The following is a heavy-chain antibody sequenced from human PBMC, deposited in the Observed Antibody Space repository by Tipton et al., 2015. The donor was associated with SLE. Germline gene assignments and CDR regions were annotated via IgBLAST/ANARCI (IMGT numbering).Heavy chain of an antibody. CDR1: GFSFSSFT. CDR2: ISYDGSNK. J-gene: IGHJ6*03. V-gene: IGHV3-30*04. CDR3: ARGLNYYDSSGYYPFYYMDV. D-gene: IGHD3-22*01. Sequence: SLRLSCTASGFSFSSFTMNWLRQAPGRGLEWVAVISYDGSNKYYADSVKGRFTISRDNSKNTLYLQMNSLRAEDTAVYYCARGLNYYDSSGYYPFYYMDVWGKGTTVTVSS.